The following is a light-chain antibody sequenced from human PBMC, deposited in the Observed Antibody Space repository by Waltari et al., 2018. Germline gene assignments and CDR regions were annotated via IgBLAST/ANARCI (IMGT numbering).Light chain of an antibody. Sequence: DVVMTQSPDSLTVSLGERATINCQSSQPILHTSNNEISLTWYQQKPGQPPRLLIYWASSRASGVPDRFSGGGSGTDFTLTISSLQAEDVAVYYCQQYYTTPYTVGQGTKLEIK. V-gene: IGKV4-1*01. CDR3: QQYYTTPYT. J-gene: IGKJ2*01. CDR2: WAS. CDR1: QPILHTSNNEIS.